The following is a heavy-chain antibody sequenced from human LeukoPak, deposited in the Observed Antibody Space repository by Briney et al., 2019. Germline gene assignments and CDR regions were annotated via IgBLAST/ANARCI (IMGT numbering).Heavy chain of an antibody. V-gene: IGHV3-64*01. CDR2: ISSNGGST. J-gene: IGHJ6*03. CDR3: AREASIAAAEAVDNYYYYYYMDV. CDR1: GFTFSSYA. Sequence: GGSLRLSCAASGFTFSSYAMHWVRQAPGKGLEYVSAISSNGGSTYYANSVRGRFTISRDNSKNTLYLQMGSLRAEDMAVYYCAREASIAAAEAVDNYYYYYYMDVWGKGTTVTVSS. D-gene: IGHD6-13*01.